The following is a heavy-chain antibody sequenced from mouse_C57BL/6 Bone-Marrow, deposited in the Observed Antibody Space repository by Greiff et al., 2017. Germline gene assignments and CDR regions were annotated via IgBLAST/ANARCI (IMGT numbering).Heavy chain of an antibody. J-gene: IGHJ4*01. V-gene: IGHV1-64*01. Sequence: QVQLQQPGAELVKPGASVKLSCKASGYTFTSYWMHWVKQRPGQGLEWIGMIHPNSGSTNYNEKFKSKATLTVDKSSSTAYMQLSSLTSEDSEVYYCARGITTVYYYAMDYWGQGTSVTVSS. CDR3: ARGITTVYYYAMDY. D-gene: IGHD1-1*01. CDR2: IHPNSGST. CDR1: GYTFTSYW.